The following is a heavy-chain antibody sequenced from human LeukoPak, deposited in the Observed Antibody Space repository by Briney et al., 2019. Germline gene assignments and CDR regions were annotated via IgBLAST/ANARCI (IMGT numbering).Heavy chain of an antibody. D-gene: IGHD3-9*01. CDR2: IYHRGST. J-gene: IGHJ4*02. CDR1: GGSISSSNW. V-gene: IGHV4-4*02. CDR3: PRGRPNYDILTGYVGY. Sequence: SGTLSLTCAASGGSISSSNWWSWVRKPPGKGLEWIGEIYHRGSTNYNPSPKSRGTISVDKSKNPFSMKLSSVTTADTALYYCPRGRPNYDILTGYVGYWGQGTLVTVSS.